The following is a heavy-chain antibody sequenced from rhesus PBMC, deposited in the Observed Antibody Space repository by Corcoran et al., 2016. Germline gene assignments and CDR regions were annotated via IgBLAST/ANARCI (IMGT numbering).Heavy chain of an antibody. D-gene: IGHD4-29*01. CDR1: GGSISSNY. Sequence: QLQLQESGPGLVKPSETLSITCAVSGGSISSNYWSWIRQPPGKGLEWIGRISGSGGSTDYNPSLKRRVTISPATPKNQFSLKLSSGPAADTAVYYCARSWGSRYYFDYWGQGVLVTVSS. V-gene: IGHV4-173*01. CDR3: ARSWGSRYYFDY. CDR2: ISGSGGST. J-gene: IGHJ4*01.